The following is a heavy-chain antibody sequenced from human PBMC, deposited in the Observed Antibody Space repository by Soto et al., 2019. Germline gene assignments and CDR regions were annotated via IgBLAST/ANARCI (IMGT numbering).Heavy chain of an antibody. CDR3: AKDGLGAYTYGSYYFDY. D-gene: IGHD5-18*01. J-gene: IGHJ4*02. CDR1: GFTFSSYA. V-gene: IGHV3-23*01. CDR2: ISSSGGST. Sequence: GGSLRLSCSASGFTFSSYAMSWVRQAPGKGLEWVSTISSSGGSTYYADSVKGRFTISRDNSKNTLYLQMNSLRAEDTAVYYCAKDGLGAYTYGSYYFDYWGQGTLVTVSS.